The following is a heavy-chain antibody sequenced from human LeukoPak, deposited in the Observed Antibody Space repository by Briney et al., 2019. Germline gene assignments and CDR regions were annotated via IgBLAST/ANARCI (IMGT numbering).Heavy chain of an antibody. D-gene: IGHD3-22*01. J-gene: IGHJ4*02. V-gene: IGHV3-21*01. CDR2: ISSSGSYT. Sequence: GGSLRLSCAATGLSVSSNFMSWVRQAPGKGLEWVSSISSSGSYTYYADSVKGRFTISRDNAQNSLHLQMNTLRAEDTAVYYCARDRAQYYYDSTGYYHFDYWGQGTLVTVSS. CDR3: ARDRAQYYYDSTGYYHFDY. CDR1: GLSVSSNF.